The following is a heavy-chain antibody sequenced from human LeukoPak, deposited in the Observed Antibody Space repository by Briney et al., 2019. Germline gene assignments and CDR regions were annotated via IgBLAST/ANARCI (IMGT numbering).Heavy chain of an antibody. CDR1: GCTFTSYD. Sequence: ASVKVPCKASGCTFTSYDINWVRLATGQGLEWLGWISPNTANRVYAQKFQGRVTMTRNTSISTAYMELSSLISDDTAVYYCARGHLRYFDGILNHSHNNYGMDVWGQGTTVTVSS. CDR3: ARGHLRYFDGILNHSHNNYGMDV. J-gene: IGHJ6*02. V-gene: IGHV1-8*01. D-gene: IGHD3-9*01. CDR2: ISPNTANR.